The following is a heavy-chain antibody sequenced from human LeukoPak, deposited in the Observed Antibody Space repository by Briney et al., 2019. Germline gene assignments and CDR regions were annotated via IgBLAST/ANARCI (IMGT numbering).Heavy chain of an antibody. CDR3: AKDSTGGYSYGYKYYGMDV. V-gene: IGHV3-30*18. Sequence: GGSLRLSCAASGFTFSSYGMHWVRQAPGKGLEWVAVISYDGSNKYYADSVKGRFTISRDNSKNTLYLQMNSLRAEDTAVYYCAKDSTGGYSYGYKYYGMDVWGQGTTVTVSS. CDR2: ISYDGSNK. D-gene: IGHD5-18*01. CDR1: GFTFSSYG. J-gene: IGHJ6*02.